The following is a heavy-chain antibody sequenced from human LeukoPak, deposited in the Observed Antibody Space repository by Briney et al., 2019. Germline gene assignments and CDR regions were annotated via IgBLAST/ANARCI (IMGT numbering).Heavy chain of an antibody. V-gene: IGHV1-2*06. Sequence: ASVKVSCKASGYTFTGYYMHWVRQAPGQGLEWMGRINPNSGGTNYAQKFQGGVTMTRDTSISTAYMELSRLRSDDTAVYYCATVYSGSYFGDFDYWGQGTLVTVSS. J-gene: IGHJ4*02. CDR3: ATVYSGSYFGDFDY. CDR1: GYTFTGYY. D-gene: IGHD1-26*01. CDR2: INPNSGGT.